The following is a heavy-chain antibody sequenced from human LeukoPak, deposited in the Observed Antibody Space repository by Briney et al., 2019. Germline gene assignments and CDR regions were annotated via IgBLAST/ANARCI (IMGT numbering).Heavy chain of an antibody. CDR2: ISSSSSYI. D-gene: IGHD1-1*01. CDR1: GFTFSSYS. J-gene: IGHJ6*03. CDR3: AKNEYGTDSDFYCMDF. Sequence: GGSLRLSCAASGFTFSSYSMNWVRQAPGKGLEWVSSISSSSSYIYYADSVKGRFTISRDNSKNTVFLQMNSLKIEDTAVYYCAKNEYGTDSDFYCMDFWGKGTKVTVSS. V-gene: IGHV3-21*01.